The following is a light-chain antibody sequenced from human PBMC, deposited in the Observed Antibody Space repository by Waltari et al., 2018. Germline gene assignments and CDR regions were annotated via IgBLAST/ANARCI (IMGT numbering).Light chain of an antibody. CDR2: YAS. CDR3: QQSSNWHDT. V-gene: IGKV3-15*01. CDR1: QRISNN. Sequence: IVLTQSPATLSVSPGERATLSCRAAQRISNNVAWYQQKPGQAPRLLIYYASTRATGIPDRFSGSGSGTEFILTITSLQAEDSAVYYCQQSSNWHDTFGPGTTLDIK. J-gene: IGKJ3*01.